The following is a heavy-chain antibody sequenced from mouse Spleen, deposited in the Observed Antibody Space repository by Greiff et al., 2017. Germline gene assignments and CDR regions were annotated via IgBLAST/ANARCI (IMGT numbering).Heavy chain of an antibody. D-gene: IGHD2-14*01. CDR2: IRNKANGYTT. V-gene: IGHV7-3*02. J-gene: IGHJ4*01. CDR1: GFNFTDYY. Sequence: EVQLVESGGGLVQPGGSLRLSCATSGFNFTDYYMSWVRQPPGKALEWLGFIRNKANGYTTEYSASVKGRFTISRDNSQSILYLQINTLRAEDSATYYCARDRRYDDVMDYWGQGTSVTVSS. CDR3: ARDRRYDDVMDY.